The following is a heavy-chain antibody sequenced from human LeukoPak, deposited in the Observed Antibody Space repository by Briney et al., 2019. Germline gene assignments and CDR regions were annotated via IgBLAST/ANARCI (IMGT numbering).Heavy chain of an antibody. CDR2: IKQDGNEK. Sequence: GGSLRLSCAVSGFTFSDYWMSWVRQAPGKGLEWVANIKQDGNEKHYVDSVKGRFTISRDNVKNSLYLQMNSLRAEDTAVYYCARPTPLHPWGQGALVTVSS. V-gene: IGHV3-7*01. CDR3: ARPTPLHP. J-gene: IGHJ5*02. CDR1: GFTFSDYW.